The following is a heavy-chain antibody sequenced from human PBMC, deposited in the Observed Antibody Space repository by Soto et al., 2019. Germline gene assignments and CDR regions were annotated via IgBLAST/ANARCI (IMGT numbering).Heavy chain of an antibody. CDR1: GCAFTTAGLA. D-gene: IGHD5-12*01. Sequence: SGPTLVNPTPTLTLTCTFSGCAFTTAGLAVGWIRQTPGGALEWLTLIYYNDDRRFSPSLKTRLTITGDTSKNQVVLSLTNVDPGDTATYFCAHSDGGYEIIYFDFWGQGIPVTVSS. J-gene: IGHJ4*02. CDR2: IYYNDDR. V-gene: IGHV2-5*01. CDR3: AHSDGGYEIIYFDF.